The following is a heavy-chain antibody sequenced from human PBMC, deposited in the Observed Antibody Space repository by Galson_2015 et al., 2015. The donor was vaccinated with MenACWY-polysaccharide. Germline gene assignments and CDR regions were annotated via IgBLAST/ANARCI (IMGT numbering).Heavy chain of an antibody. CDR1: GYTFTSYA. CDR3: VRNPQPLTTTVPMGHFDY. V-gene: IGHV7-4-1*02. CDR2: INTNTGNP. D-gene: IGHD4-17*01. Sequence: SVKVSCKASGYTFTSYAINWVRQAPGQGLEWLGWINTNTGNPTYAQGFSGRFVFSLDTSVSTAYLQISSLKAEDTAVYYCVRNPQPLTTTVPMGHFDYWGKGTLVTVSS. J-gene: IGHJ4*02.